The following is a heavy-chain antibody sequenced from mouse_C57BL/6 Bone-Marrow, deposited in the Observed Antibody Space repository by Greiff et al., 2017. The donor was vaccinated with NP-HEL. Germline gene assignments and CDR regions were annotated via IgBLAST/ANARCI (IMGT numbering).Heavy chain of an antibody. Sequence: QVQLQQSGTELVKPGASVRLSCKASGYTFTSYWMPWVKQRPGQGLEWIGNINPSNGGTNDNEKFKTKATLTVDKSSRTAYMQLSSLTSADAAVSYCASDSGDAFDYWGQGTTLTVSS. CDR1: GYTFTSYW. J-gene: IGHJ2*01. CDR3: ASDSGDAFDY. V-gene: IGHV1-53*01. D-gene: IGHD3-2*02. CDR2: INPSNGGT.